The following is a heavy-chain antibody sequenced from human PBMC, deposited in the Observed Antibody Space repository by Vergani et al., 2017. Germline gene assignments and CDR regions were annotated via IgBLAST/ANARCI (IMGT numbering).Heavy chain of an antibody. J-gene: IGHJ4*02. CDR2: ISGSGGST. CDR1: GITLSNYA. D-gene: IGHD6-19*01. V-gene: IGHV3-23*01. Sequence: EVQLLESGGGLVQPWGSLRLSCAASGITLSNYAMSCVRQAPGKGLEWVSAISGSGGSTYYADPVKGRFTISRDNSKNTLYLQMNSLRAEDTAVYYCAKDRGSGWYVVVDYWGQGTLVTVSS. CDR3: AKDRGSGWYVVVDY.